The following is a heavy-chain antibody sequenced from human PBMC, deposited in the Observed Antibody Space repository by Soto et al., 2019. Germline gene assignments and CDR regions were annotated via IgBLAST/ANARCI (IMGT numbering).Heavy chain of an antibody. Sequence: GGSLRLSCAASGFTFSIYGMHWVRQSPGKGLEWVAVISYDGSNKYYADSVKGRFTISRDNSKNTLYLQMNSLRAEDTAVYYCYGNYYDSSGDHWFDPWGQGTLVTVSS. CDR3: YGNYYDSSGDHWFDP. J-gene: IGHJ5*02. D-gene: IGHD3-22*01. CDR1: GFTFSIYG. CDR2: ISYDGSNK. V-gene: IGHV3-30*03.